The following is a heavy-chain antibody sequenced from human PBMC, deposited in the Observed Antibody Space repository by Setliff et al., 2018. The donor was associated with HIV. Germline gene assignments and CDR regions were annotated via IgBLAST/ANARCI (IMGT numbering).Heavy chain of an antibody. CDR2: INWNGGST. J-gene: IGHJ5*02. CDR1: GFTFSDYY. V-gene: IGHV3-20*04. D-gene: IGHD3-10*01. CDR3: ASSGSGSYINWFGP. Sequence: GSLRLSCAASGFTFSDYYMSWIRQAPGKGLEWVSGINWNGGSTGYVDSVKGRFTISRDNAKNSLYLQMTSLRAEDTAVYYCASSGSGSYINWFGPWGQGTLVTVSS.